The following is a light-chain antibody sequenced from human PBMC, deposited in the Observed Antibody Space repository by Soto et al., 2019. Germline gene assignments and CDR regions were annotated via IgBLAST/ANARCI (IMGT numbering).Light chain of an antibody. Sequence: DIQMTQSPSSLSASVGDRVTITCRASQSISSYLNWYQQKPGKAPKLLIYAASSLQSGVPSRFSGSGSGTDFTLTISSLQPEDFATYYCPQSYSTPRSTFGQGTKLEIK. J-gene: IGKJ2*01. CDR3: PQSYSTPRST. CDR2: AAS. CDR1: QSISSY. V-gene: IGKV1-39*01.